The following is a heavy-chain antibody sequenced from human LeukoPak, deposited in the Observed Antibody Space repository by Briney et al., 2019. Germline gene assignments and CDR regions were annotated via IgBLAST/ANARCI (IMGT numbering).Heavy chain of an antibody. V-gene: IGHV3-30*02. CDR2: IRYDGSNK. CDR1: EFTFTDYA. Sequence: GGSLRLSCVASEFTFTDYAMNWVRQAPGKGLEWVAFIRYDGSNKYYADSVKGRFTISRDNAKNSLYLQMNSLRAEDTAVYYCARETWLPVPAAMGYYYYMDVWGKGTTVTVSS. CDR3: ARETWLPVPAAMGYYYYMDV. D-gene: IGHD2-2*01. J-gene: IGHJ6*03.